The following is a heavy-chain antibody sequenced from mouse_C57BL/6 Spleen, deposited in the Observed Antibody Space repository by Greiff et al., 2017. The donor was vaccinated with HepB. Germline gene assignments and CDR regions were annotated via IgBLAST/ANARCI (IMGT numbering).Heavy chain of an antibody. V-gene: IGHV1-52*01. Sequence: QVQLQQPGAELVRPGSSVKLSCKASGYTFTSYWMHWVKQRPIQGLEWIGNIYPSDSETHYNQKFKDKATLTVDKSSSTAYMQLSSLTSEDSAVYYGSRGRSQTAMDYWGQGTSVTVSS. D-gene: IGHD3-2*01. CDR2: IYPSDSET. J-gene: IGHJ4*01. CDR3: SRGRSQTAMDY. CDR1: GYTFTSYW.